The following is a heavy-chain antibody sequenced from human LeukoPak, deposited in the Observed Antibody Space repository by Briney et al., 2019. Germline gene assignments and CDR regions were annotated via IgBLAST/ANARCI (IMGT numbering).Heavy chain of an antibody. CDR2: IYYSGST. CDR3: ARDSSGRPLDY. V-gene: IGHV4-59*01. J-gene: IGHJ4*02. CDR1: GGSIRSYY. Sequence: SETLSLTCTVSGGSIRSYYWSWIRQPPGKGLEWIGYIYYSGSTNYNPSLKSRVTISVDTSKNQFSLKLSSVTAADTAVYYCARDSSGRPLDYWGQGTLVTVSS. D-gene: IGHD6-19*01.